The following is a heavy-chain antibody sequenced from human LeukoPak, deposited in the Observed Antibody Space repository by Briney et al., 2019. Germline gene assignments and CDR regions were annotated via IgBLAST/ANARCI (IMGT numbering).Heavy chain of an antibody. Sequence: GGSLRHSCAASGFTFSSYSMNWVRQAPGKGLEWVSSISSSSYIYYADSVKGRFTISRDNAKNSLYLQMNSLRAEDTAVYYCARDLAYSSSWYGHYYYYGMDVWGQGTTVTVSS. J-gene: IGHJ6*02. V-gene: IGHV3-21*01. CDR3: ARDLAYSSSWYGHYYYYGMDV. D-gene: IGHD6-13*01. CDR2: ISSSSYI. CDR1: GFTFSSYS.